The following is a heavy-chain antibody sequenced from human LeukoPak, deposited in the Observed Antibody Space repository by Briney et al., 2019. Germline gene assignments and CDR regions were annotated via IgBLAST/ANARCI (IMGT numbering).Heavy chain of an antibody. D-gene: IGHD3-16*02. CDR3: TTYYRLPIVLRAFDI. V-gene: IGHV3-15*01. CDR2: IKSKTDGGTT. Sequence: GGSLRLSCAASGFTFSNAWMSWVRQAPGKGLEWVGRIKSKTDGGTTDYAAPVKGRFTISRDDSKNTLYLQMNSLKTEDTAVYYCTTYYRLPIVLRAFDIWGQGTMVTVSS. CDR1: GFTFSNAW. J-gene: IGHJ3*02.